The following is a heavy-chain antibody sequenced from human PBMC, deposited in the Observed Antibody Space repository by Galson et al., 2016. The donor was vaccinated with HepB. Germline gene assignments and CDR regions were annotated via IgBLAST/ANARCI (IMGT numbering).Heavy chain of an antibody. D-gene: IGHD5-24*01. CDR2: IYPGDSDT. Sequence: QSGAEVKKPGESLRISCKGSGYSFTSYWIGWVRQMPGKGLEWMGIIYPGDSDTRYSPSFRGQVTISVDKSISSAYLQWRRLKASDTAMYYGARPISRDGDGYNYAHWGQGTRVTVSS. CDR1: GYSFTSYW. J-gene: IGHJ4*02. V-gene: IGHV5-51*03. CDR3: ARPISRDGDGYNYAH.